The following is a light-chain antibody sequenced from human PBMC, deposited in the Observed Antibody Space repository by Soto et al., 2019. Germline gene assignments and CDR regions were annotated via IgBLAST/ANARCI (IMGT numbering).Light chain of an antibody. CDR1: QSVLYSSNNKNY. CDR2: WAS. Sequence: DIVMTQSPDSLAVSLGERATINCKSSQSVLYSSNNKNYLAWYQQKPGQPPKLLIYWASTRESGVPDRFSGSGSGTDFTLTISTLQAEDVAVYYCQQDYSTQWTFGQGTKVEVK. V-gene: IGKV4-1*01. CDR3: QQDYSTQWT. J-gene: IGKJ1*01.